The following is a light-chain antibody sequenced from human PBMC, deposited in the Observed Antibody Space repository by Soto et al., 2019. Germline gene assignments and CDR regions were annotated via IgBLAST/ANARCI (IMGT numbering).Light chain of an antibody. CDR3: QQYNCYWT. J-gene: IGKJ1*01. CDR1: QSISDS. CDR2: ETS. V-gene: IGKV1-5*03. Sequence: DIQMTQSPSTLSSSVGDRVTITCRASQSISDSLAWYQQKPGKAPKLLIYETSSINSGVPAMFGGSRAGTEDTVSISSLQSVDFETYYCQQYNCYWTFGQGTKVEIK.